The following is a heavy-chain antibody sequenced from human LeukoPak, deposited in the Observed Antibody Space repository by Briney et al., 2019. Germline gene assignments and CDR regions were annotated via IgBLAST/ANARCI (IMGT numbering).Heavy chain of an antibody. D-gene: IGHD2-2*01. V-gene: IGHV1-8*01. CDR2: MNPNSGNT. Sequence: SVKVSCKAXGYTFTSYDINWVQQATGQGLEWMGWMNPNSGNTGYAQKFQGRVTMTRNTSISTAYMELSSLRSEDTAVYYCARITEYQLLFSGWPAYYYGMDVWGQGTTVTVSS. CDR3: ARITEYQLLFSGWPAYYYGMDV. CDR1: GYTFTSYD. J-gene: IGHJ6*02.